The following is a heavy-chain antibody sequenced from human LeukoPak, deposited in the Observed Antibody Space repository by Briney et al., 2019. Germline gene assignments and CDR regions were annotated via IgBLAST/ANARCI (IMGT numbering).Heavy chain of an antibody. CDR1: GGSISSGGYY. Sequence: SETLSLTCTVSGGSISSGGYYWSWIRQHPGKGLEWIGYIYYSGSTYYNPSLKSRVTISVDTSKNQFSLKLSSVTAADTAVYYCARVLRTNFYCGGDCYSPGWFDPWGQGTLVTVSS. CDR2: IYYSGST. D-gene: IGHD2-21*02. J-gene: IGHJ5*02. CDR3: ARVLRTNFYCGGDCYSPGWFDP. V-gene: IGHV4-31*03.